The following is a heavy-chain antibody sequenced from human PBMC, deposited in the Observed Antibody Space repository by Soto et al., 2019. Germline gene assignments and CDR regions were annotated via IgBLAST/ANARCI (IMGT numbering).Heavy chain of an antibody. CDR2: IIPIFGIG. D-gene: IGHD3-3*01. V-gene: IGHV1-69*13. J-gene: IGHJ6*02. CDR1: GGTFNRYA. Sequence: SVKVSCKASGGTFNRYAISWVRQAPGQGLEWMGGIIPIFGIGNDAQRFRGRVTITADESTGTAYMELSSLRSEDTGVYYCARSAITLFGVVSIPPHYYSEMDVWGQGTTVTVSS. CDR3: ARSAITLFGVVSIPPHYYSEMDV.